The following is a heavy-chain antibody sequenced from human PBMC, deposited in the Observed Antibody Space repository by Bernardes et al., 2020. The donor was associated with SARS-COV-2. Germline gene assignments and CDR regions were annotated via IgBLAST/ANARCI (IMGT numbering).Heavy chain of an antibody. J-gene: IGHJ5*02. D-gene: IGHD4-17*01. Sequence: SQTLSLTCAISGDSVSSNSAAWNWIRQSPSRGLEWLGRTYYRFKWYNDYAASVKSRITINPDTSKNQFSLQLNSVTPEDTAVYYCARDPVVDYGFDWFDPWGQGTLVTVSS. V-gene: IGHV6-1*01. CDR3: ARDPVVDYGFDWFDP. CDR1: GDSVSSNSAA. CDR2: TYYRFKWYN.